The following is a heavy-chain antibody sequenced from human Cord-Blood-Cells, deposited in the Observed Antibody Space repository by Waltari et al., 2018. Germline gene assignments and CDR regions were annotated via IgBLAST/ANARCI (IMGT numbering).Heavy chain of an antibody. Sequence: QVQLQQWGAGLLKPSETLSLTCAVYGGSFSGYYWSWIRQPPGKGLEWIGEINHSGSTNYNPSLRSRVTISVDTSKNQFSLKLSSVTAADTAVYYCARGRVYCSSTSCYYYHGMDVWGQGTTVTVSS. D-gene: IGHD2-2*01. CDR1: GGSFSGYY. CDR2: INHSGST. V-gene: IGHV4-34*01. CDR3: ARGRVYCSSTSCYYYHGMDV. J-gene: IGHJ6*02.